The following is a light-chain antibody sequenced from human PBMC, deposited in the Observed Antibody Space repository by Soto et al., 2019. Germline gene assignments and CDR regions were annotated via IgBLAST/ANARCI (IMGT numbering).Light chain of an antibody. CDR2: AAS. Sequence: DIQLTQSPSFLSASVGDRVTITCRASQDISSHLAWYQQKPGKAPKLLIYAASTLQSGVPSGFGGSGSGTGFTLTITSLQPEDFATYYCQQVKTYPLTFDGGTKVEIK. CDR3: QQVKTYPLT. V-gene: IGKV1-9*01. J-gene: IGKJ4*01. CDR1: QDISSH.